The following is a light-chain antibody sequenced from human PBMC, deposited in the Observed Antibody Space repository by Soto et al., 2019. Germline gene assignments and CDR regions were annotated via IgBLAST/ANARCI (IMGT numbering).Light chain of an antibody. J-gene: IGKJ5*01. V-gene: IGKV1-39*01. CDR1: HSITGY. CDR2: AGF. Sequence: DIQMTQSPSSLSASIGDRVIITCRASHSITGYLNWYQQKPGKAPNLLISAGFRLQSGVPSRFSGGGSGTDFSLTISSLQPEDFATYFCQQSFSTPITFGQGTRLEIK. CDR3: QQSFSTPIT.